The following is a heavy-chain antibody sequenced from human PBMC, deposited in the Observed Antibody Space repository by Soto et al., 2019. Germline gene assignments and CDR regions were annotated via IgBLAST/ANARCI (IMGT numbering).Heavy chain of an antibody. V-gene: IGHV4-61*01. CDR3: ARDALALFDS. CDR2: IHSSGST. D-gene: IGHD6-13*01. CDR1: DGSVNSGNYY. J-gene: IGHJ4*02. Sequence: SETLSLTCSVSDGSVNSGNYYWTWIRQPPGKGLEWIGYIHSSGSTLYSPSLKSRVIISVNTSMNQFSLKVNSLTAADTAVYYCARDALALFDSWGQGTLVTVSS.